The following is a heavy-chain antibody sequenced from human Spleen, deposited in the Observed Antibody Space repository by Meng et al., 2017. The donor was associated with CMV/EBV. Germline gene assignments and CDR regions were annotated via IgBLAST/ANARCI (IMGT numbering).Heavy chain of an antibody. CDR3: ARGRGNWFDP. CDR2: INPNSGGT. CDR1: GYSFLNYG. V-gene: IGHV1-2*02. Sequence: SFKRSGYSFLNYGIRWVLQAPGQGLEWMGWINPNSGGTNYAQKFQGRVTMTRDTSISTAYMELSRLRSDDTAVYYCARGRGNWFDPWGQGTLVTVSS. J-gene: IGHJ5*02. D-gene: IGHD3-10*01.